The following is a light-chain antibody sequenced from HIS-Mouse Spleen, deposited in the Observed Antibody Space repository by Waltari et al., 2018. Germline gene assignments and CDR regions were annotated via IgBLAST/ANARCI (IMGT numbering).Light chain of an antibody. Sequence: QSVLTQPPSASGTPGQRVTISCSGSSSNIGRNTLNWYQQLPGTAPKLLTYSNNQRPSGVPDRFSGSKSGTSASLAISGLQSEDEADYYCAAWDDSLNGYVFGTGTKVTVL. J-gene: IGLJ1*01. CDR3: AAWDDSLNGYV. V-gene: IGLV1-44*01. CDR2: SNN. CDR1: SSNIGRNT.